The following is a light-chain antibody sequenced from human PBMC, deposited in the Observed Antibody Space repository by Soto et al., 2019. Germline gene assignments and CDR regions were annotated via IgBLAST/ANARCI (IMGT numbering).Light chain of an antibody. V-gene: IGKV3-20*01. CDR2: GAS. CDR3: QQYATSPRT. CDR1: QSVSSSY. J-gene: IGKJ1*01. Sequence: EIVLTQSPGTLSLSPGEGATLSCRASQSVSSSYLAWYQQKPGQPPRLLIYGASGRATGIPDRFSGSGSGTDFTLTISRLEPEDFALYYCQQYATSPRTFGQGTKVEI.